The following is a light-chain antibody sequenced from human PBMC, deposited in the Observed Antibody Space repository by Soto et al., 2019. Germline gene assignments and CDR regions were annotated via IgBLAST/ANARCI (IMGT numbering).Light chain of an antibody. CDR3: QQSHSTPWT. CDR1: QTISSY. J-gene: IGKJ1*01. Sequence: DIPMTQSPSSLSASVGDRVTITCWASQTISSYLNWYQQKPGKAPKLLIFAASTLQSGVPSRFSGSGSGTDFTLTVSSLQPEDCATYYCQQSHSTPWTFGQGTKVEIK. V-gene: IGKV1-39*01. CDR2: AAS.